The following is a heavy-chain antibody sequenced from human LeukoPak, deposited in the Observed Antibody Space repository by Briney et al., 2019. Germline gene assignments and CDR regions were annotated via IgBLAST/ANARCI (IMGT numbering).Heavy chain of an antibody. D-gene: IGHD6-6*01. CDR3: ARDLSRRGLYSSSSDYYYMDV. J-gene: IGHJ6*03. CDR1: GYTFTSYY. V-gene: IGHV1-46*01. Sequence: ASVKVSCKASGYTFTSYYMHWVRQAPGQGPEWMGIINPSGGSTSYAQKFQGRVTVTRDTSTSTVYMELSSLRSEDTAVYYCARDLSRRGLYSSSSDYYYMDVWGKGTTVTVPS. CDR2: INPSGGST.